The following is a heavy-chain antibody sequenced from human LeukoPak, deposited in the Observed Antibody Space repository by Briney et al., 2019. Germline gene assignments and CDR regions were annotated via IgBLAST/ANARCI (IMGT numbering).Heavy chain of an antibody. CDR1: GYTFTGYY. CDR3: ASASGSYYQYYFDY. CDR2: INPNSGGT. J-gene: IGHJ4*02. D-gene: IGHD3-10*01. V-gene: IGHV1-2*02. Sequence: ASVKVSCKASGYTFTGYYMHWVRQAPGQGLEWMGWINPNSGGTNYAQKFQGRVTMTRNTPISTAYMELSSLRSEDTAVYYCASASGSYYQYYFDYWGQGTLVTVSS.